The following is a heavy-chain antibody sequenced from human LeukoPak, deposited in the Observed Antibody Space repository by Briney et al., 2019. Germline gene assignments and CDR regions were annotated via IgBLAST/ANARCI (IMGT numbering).Heavy chain of an antibody. CDR1: GGSISSSSYY. V-gene: IGHV4-39*01. Sequence: SETLSLTCTVPGGSISSSSYYWGWIRQPPGKGLEWIGSIYYSGSTYYNPSLKSRVTISVDTSKNQFSLKLSSVTAADTAVYYCARLYYDRYGMDVWGQGTTVTVSS. J-gene: IGHJ6*02. CDR2: IYYSGST. D-gene: IGHD3-22*01. CDR3: ARLYYDRYGMDV.